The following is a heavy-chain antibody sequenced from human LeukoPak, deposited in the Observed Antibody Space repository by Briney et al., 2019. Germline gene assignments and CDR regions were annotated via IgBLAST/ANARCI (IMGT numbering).Heavy chain of an antibody. D-gene: IGHD5-24*01. CDR2: ISGSGAST. Sequence: GGSLRLSCAASGFTFSSYAMSWVRQAPGKGLEWVSTISGSGASTYYADSVKGRFTISRDNSKNTLFLQMNSLRAEDTAVYYCAKDLKERWLQWGYFDYWGQGTLVTVSS. V-gene: IGHV3-23*01. CDR3: AKDLKERWLQWGYFDY. J-gene: IGHJ4*02. CDR1: GFTFSSYA.